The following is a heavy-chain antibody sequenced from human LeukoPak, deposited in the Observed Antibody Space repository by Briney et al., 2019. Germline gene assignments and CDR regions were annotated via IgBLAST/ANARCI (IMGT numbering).Heavy chain of an antibody. V-gene: IGHV1-69*04. J-gene: IGHJ6*02. CDR1: GGTFSSYA. CDR2: IIPIPGIA. Sequence: SVKVSCKASGGTFSSYAISWVRQAPGQGLEWMGRIIPIPGIANYAQKFQGRVTITADKSTSTAYMELSSLRSEDTAVYYCARSVSPAAIHSNYYYYGMDVWGQGTTVTVSS. CDR3: ARSVSPAAIHSNYYYYGMDV. D-gene: IGHD2-2*01.